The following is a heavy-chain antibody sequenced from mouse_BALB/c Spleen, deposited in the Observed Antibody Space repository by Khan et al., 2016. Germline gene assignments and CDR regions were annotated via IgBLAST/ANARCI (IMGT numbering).Heavy chain of an antibody. Sequence: EVQLQESGPGLVKPSQSLSLTCTVTGYSITSDYAWNWIRQFPGNKLEWMGYISYSGSTSYNPSLKSRISITRDTSKNQFFLQLNSVTTEDTATYDCASYGSSYWYFDVWGAGTTVTVSS. D-gene: IGHD1-1*01. CDR3: ASYGSSYWYFDV. CDR1: GYSITSDYA. V-gene: IGHV3-2*02. CDR2: ISYSGST. J-gene: IGHJ1*01.